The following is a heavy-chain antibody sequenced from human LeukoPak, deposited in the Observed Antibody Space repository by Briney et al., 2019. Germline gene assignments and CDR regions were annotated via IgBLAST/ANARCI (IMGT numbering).Heavy chain of an antibody. V-gene: IGHV3-11*01. CDR3: ARDNALVTTLRYYYYHTDV. J-gene: IGHJ6*03. D-gene: IGHD4-17*01. CDR1: GFTFSDYY. CDR2: ISSSGSTI. Sequence: GGSLRLSCAASGFTFSDYYMSWIRQAPGKGLEWVSYISSSGSTIYYADSVKGRFTISRDNAKNSLYLQMNSLRAEDTAVYYCARDNALVTTLRYYYYHTDVWGKGTTVTISS.